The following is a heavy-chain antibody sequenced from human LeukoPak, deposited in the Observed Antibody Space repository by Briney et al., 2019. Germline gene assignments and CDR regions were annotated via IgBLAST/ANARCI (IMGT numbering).Heavy chain of an antibody. CDR3: AREKTACGGDCYDS. D-gene: IGHD2-21*01. J-gene: IGHJ4*02. V-gene: IGHV3-48*03. CDR1: GFTFSSYE. Sequence: GGSLRLSCAASGFTFSSYEMNWVRQAPGKGLEWISYISSSGTPIHYADSVKGRFTISRDNAKNSLFLQMNSLRAEDTAVYYCAREKTACGGDCYDSWGQGTLVTVSS. CDR2: ISSSGTPI.